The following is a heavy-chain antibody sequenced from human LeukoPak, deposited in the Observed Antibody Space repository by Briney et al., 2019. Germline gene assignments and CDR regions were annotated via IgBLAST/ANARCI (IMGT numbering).Heavy chain of an antibody. Sequence: SETLSLTCTDCGGSINHYYWSWIQQPPGQGLAWIGYIYYSGSPHYNPPLTSRSTISVNTPKNQSSLKMSSLSAARTPGYYFVRHEYNGYGNDAFDTWGQGTMVTVSS. V-gene: IGHV4-59*08. J-gene: IGHJ3*02. D-gene: IGHD5-12*01. CDR2: IYYSGSP. CDR3: VRHEYNGYGNDAFDT. CDR1: GGSINHYY.